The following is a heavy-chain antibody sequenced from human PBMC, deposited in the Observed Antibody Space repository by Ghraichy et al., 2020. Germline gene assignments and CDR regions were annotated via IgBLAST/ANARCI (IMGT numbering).Heavy chain of an antibody. CDR3: ARARPRSGWYLY. CDR2: INPNSGGT. J-gene: IGHJ4*02. Sequence: ASVKVSCKASGYTFTGYYMHWVRQAPGQGLEWMGWINPNSGGTNYAQKFQGRVTMTRDTSISTAYMELSRLRSDDTAVYYCARARPRSGWYLYWGQGTLVTVSS. CDR1: GYTFTGYY. V-gene: IGHV1-2*02. D-gene: IGHD6-19*01.